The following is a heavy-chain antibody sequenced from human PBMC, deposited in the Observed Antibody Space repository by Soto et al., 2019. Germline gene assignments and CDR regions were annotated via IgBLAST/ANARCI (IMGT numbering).Heavy chain of an antibody. D-gene: IGHD2-15*01. J-gene: IGHJ6*02. CDR2: INTDGLS. CDR1: DVSITSYY. V-gene: IGHV4-4*07. Sequence: SETLSLTCSVSDVSITSYYWSWIRQSAGGGLEWMGRINTDGLSTYSPSFKSRLTMSLDTSKNQVSLRLISVTAADTAVYFCARVPVAVAATEDYYGLDVWGQGTTVTVSS. CDR3: ARVPVAVAATEDYYGLDV.